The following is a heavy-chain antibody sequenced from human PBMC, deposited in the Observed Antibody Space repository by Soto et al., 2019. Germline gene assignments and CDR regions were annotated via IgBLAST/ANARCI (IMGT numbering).Heavy chain of an antibody. V-gene: IGHV4-59*01. CDR3: TKPGGGCVNSGYYGGDYDS. CDR2: ISYMGTT. CDR1: GGSMNNYY. J-gene: IGHJ4*02. Sequence: SETLSLTXTVSGGSMNNYYWSWIRQAPGKGLQYIGYISYMGTTNYNPSLKSRVTISVDTSKNQFSLKLTSVTAADTALYYCTKPGGGCVNSGYYGGDYDSWGRGTLVTVSS. D-gene: IGHD3-22*01.